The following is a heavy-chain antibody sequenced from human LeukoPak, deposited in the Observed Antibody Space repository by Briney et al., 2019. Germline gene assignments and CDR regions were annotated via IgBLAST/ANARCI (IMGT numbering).Heavy chain of an antibody. CDR3: AKGGSGSYLYYFDL. D-gene: IGHD3-10*01. CDR2: ISHTGGGT. V-gene: IGHV3-23*01. J-gene: IGHJ4*02. Sequence: GGSLRLSCAASVFTFSNYSMIWVRQAPGKGLERVSTISHTGGGTYYAESVKGRFTVSRDNSKNILSLQMNSLRAEDTAVYYCAKGGSGSYLYYFDLWGQGTLVTVSS. CDR1: VFTFSNYS.